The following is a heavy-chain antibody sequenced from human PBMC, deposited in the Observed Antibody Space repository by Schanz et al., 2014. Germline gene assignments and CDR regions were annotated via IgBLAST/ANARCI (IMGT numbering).Heavy chain of an antibody. CDR1: GGTFSSYA. D-gene: IGHD3-16*01. CDR3: ATIGVNDYWRFGLDL. Sequence: QVQLVQSGAEVKKPGSSVTVSCKASGGTFSSYAFSWVRQAPGQGLEWMGKIIPILGMENYAQKFQGRVTITADISTSTAYMELKSLRSADTAVYYCATIGVNDYWRFGLDLWGQGTTVTVSS. CDR2: IIPILGME. V-gene: IGHV1-69*04. J-gene: IGHJ6*02.